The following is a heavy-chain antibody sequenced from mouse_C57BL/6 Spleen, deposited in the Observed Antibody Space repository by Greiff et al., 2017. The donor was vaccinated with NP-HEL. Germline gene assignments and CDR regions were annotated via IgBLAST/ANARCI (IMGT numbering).Heavy chain of an antibody. CDR3: TRWRATTVVAD. D-gene: IGHD1-1*01. CDR2: IDPETGGT. J-gene: IGHJ3*01. V-gene: IGHV1-15*01. CDR1: GYTFTDYE. Sequence: VQLVESGAELVRPGASVTLSCKASGYTFTDYEMHWVKQTPVHGLEWIGAIDPETGGTAYNQKFKGKAILTADKSSSTAYMELRSLTSEDSAVYYCTRWRATTVVADWGQGTLVTVSA.